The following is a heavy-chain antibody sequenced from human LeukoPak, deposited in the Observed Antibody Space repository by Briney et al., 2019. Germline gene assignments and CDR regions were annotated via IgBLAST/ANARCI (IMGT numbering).Heavy chain of an antibody. V-gene: IGHV3-30*04. D-gene: IGHD3-10*01. CDR2: ISYDGSNK. J-gene: IGHJ5*02. CDR1: GFTFSSYA. Sequence: GGSLRLSCAASGFTFSSYAMHWVRQAPGKGLEWVAVISYDGSNKYYADSVKGRFTISRDNSKNTLYLQMNSLRAEDTAVYYCARFMVRGVISTTPFDPWGQGTLVTVSS. CDR3: ARFMVRGVISTTPFDP.